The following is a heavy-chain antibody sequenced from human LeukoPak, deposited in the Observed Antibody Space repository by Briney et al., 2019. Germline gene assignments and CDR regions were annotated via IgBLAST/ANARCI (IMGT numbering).Heavy chain of an antibody. CDR2: INWNDGST. CDR1: GFTFDDYG. J-gene: IGHJ4*02. Sequence: GGSLRLSCAASGFTFDDYGMSWVRQAPGKGLEWVSGINWNDGSTAYADSVKGRFTISRDSAKNSLYLQMNSLRAEDTALYYCARKVRGVTLDYWGQGTLVTVSS. D-gene: IGHD3-10*01. CDR3: ARKVRGVTLDY. V-gene: IGHV3-20*04.